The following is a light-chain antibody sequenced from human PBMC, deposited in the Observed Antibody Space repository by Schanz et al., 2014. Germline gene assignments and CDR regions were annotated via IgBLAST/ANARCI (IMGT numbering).Light chain of an antibody. Sequence: EVVLTQSPATLSLSPGERATLSCRASQIVSNDFAWYQQKPGQAPRLLIYAASIRAIGIPDRFSGSGSGTDFTLTISRLEPEDCAVYFCQQYGSSPFTFGPGTKVDFK. CDR1: QIVSND. J-gene: IGKJ3*01. CDR2: AAS. CDR3: QQYGSSPFT. V-gene: IGKV3-20*01.